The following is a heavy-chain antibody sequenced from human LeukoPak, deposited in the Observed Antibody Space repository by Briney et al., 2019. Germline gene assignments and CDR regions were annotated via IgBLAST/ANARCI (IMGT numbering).Heavy chain of an antibody. Sequence: PGGSLRFSCSVSGFIFRDFSMSWVRQAPGKGLEWVAKMNEYGSEIFYVDSVKGRFTISRDNAKNSLYLQMNRLRAEDTAVYYCARPRGCGSSRCNNFDYWGQGTLVTVSS. CDR3: ARPRGCGSSRCNNFDY. V-gene: IGHV3-7*01. J-gene: IGHJ4*02. CDR2: MNEYGSEI. CDR1: GFIFRDFS. D-gene: IGHD2-2*01.